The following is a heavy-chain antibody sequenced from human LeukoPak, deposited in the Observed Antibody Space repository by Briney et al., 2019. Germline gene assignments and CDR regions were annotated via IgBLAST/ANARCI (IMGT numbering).Heavy chain of an antibody. J-gene: IGHJ4*02. CDR3: AKVASSGWYPDY. V-gene: IGHV3-23*01. CDR2: MSGSGGST. D-gene: IGHD6-19*01. Sequence: GGSLRLSCAASGFTFSSYAMSWVRQAPRKGLEWVSAMSGSGGSTDYADSVRGRFNISRYNSKNTLYLQKNSLRAEDTAVYYCAKVASSGWYPDYWGQGTLVTVSS. CDR1: GFTFSSYA.